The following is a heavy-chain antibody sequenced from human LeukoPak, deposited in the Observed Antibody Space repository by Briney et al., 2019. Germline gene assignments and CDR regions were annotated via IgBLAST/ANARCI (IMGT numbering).Heavy chain of an antibody. Sequence: ASVKVSCKVSGYTLTELSMHWVRQAPGKGLEWMGGFDPEDGETIYAQKFQGRVTMTEDTSTHTAYIELSSLRAEDTAVYYCARDGDGYNPLGHFDYWGQGTLVTVSS. CDR3: ARDGDGYNPLGHFDY. V-gene: IGHV1-24*01. CDR2: FDPEDGET. CDR1: GYTLTELS. J-gene: IGHJ4*02. D-gene: IGHD5-24*01.